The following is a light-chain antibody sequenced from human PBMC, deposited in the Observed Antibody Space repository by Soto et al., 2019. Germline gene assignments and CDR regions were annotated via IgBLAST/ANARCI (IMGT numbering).Light chain of an antibody. V-gene: IGLV2-23*01. Sequence: QSVLTQPASVSGSPGQSITISCTGTSSDVGSYNFVSWYQQHPGKAPKLMIYEGSKRPSGVSNLFSGSKSGNTASLTISGLQAEDAADYYCCSYAGDSAWVFGGGTKLTVL. CDR1: SSDVGSYNF. CDR3: CSYAGDSAWV. CDR2: EGS. J-gene: IGLJ3*02.